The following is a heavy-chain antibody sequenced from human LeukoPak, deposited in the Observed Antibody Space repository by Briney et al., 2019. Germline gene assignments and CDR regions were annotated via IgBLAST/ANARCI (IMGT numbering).Heavy chain of an antibody. V-gene: IGHV4-34*01. D-gene: IGHD5-24*01. CDR1: GGSFSGYY. J-gene: IGHJ5*02. Sequence: SETLSLTCAVYGGSFSGYYWSWIRQPPGKGLEWIGEINHSGSTNYNPSLKSRVTISVDTSKDQFSLKLSSVTAADTAVYYCARDQEEMAPGWFDPWGQGTLVTVSS. CDR2: INHSGST. CDR3: ARDQEEMAPGWFDP.